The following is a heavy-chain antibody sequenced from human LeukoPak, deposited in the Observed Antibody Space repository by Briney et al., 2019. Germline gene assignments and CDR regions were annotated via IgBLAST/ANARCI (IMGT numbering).Heavy chain of an antibody. Sequence: PSETLSLTCAVSGGSISSSNWWSWVRQPPGKGLEWNGEIYHSGSTNYNPSLKSRVTISVDKSKNQFSLKLSSVTAADTAVYYCASRPPHGDYMHIFDYWGQGTLVTVSS. J-gene: IGHJ4*02. D-gene: IGHD4-17*01. CDR1: GGSISSSNW. CDR3: ASRPPHGDYMHIFDY. CDR2: IYHSGST. V-gene: IGHV4-4*02.